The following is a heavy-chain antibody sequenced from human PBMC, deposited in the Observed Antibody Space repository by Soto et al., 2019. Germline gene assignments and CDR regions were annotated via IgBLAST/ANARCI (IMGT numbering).Heavy chain of an antibody. CDR1: VYSFTSYW. CDR3: ARPGYSGYYDAFDI. D-gene: IGHD5-12*01. CDR2: IDPSDSYT. Sequence: GQSLKISCTVSVYSFTSYWISCVLQLPVKGLEWMVRIDPSDSYTNYSPSFQGHVTISADKSISTAYLQWSSLKASDTAMYFCARPGYSGYYDAFDIWGQGTMVTISS. V-gene: IGHV5-10-1*01. J-gene: IGHJ3*02.